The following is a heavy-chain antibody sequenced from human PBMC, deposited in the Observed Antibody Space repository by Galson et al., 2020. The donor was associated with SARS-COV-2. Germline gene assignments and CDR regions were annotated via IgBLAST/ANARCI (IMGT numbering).Heavy chain of an antibody. CDR2: IFYSGST. CDR1: GGAISSSAYY. CDR3: ARFEHSRRECYNIIYS. J-gene: IGHJ4*02. Sequence: SETLSLTCTVSGGAISSSAYYWGWIRQPPGKGLEWIGGIFYSGSTHYNPSLESRLTMSVDTSKNQFSLKLTSMTAADTAGYYCARFEHSRRECYNIIYSWCQGTLVTVSS. D-gene: IGHD1-1*01. V-gene: IGHV4-39*01.